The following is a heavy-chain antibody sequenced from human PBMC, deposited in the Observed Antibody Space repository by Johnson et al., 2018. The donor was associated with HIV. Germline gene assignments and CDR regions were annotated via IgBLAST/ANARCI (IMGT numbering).Heavy chain of an antibody. D-gene: IGHD1-26*01. CDR2: IGTTGDT. CDR3: ATGVGATIWEDAFDM. CDR1: GFTFSSYD. J-gene: IGHJ3*02. Sequence: VQLVESGGGLVQPGGSLRLSCAASGFTFSSYDMHWVRQPTGQGLEWVSTIGTTGDTYYPGSVKGRFTISRENAKNSLYLQMNSLRVGDTAVYYCATGVGATIWEDAFDMWGQGTMVTVSS. V-gene: IGHV3-13*01.